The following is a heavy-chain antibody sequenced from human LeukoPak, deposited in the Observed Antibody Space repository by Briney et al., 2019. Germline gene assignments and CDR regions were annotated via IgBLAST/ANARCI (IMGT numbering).Heavy chain of an antibody. CDR1: GYTFTGYY. D-gene: IGHD3-3*01. Sequence: ASVKVSCKASGYTFTGYYMHWVRQAPGQGLEWMGWINPNSGGTNYAQKLQGRVTMTTDTSTSTAYMELRSLRSDDTAVYYCAREPQYYDFWSGPPGDYWGQGTLVTVSS. V-gene: IGHV1-2*02. CDR3: AREPQYYDFWSGPPGDY. CDR2: INPNSGGT. J-gene: IGHJ4*02.